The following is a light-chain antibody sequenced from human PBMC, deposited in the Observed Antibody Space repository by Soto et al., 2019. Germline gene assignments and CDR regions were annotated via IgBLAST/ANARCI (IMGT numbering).Light chain of an antibody. CDR1: TSNLGGNT. V-gene: IGLV1-44*01. Sequence: QSVLTQPPSVPGTPGHKVSISCSGSTSNLGGNTVNWYQQLPGTAPKLLIYTNNQRPSGAPDRFSGSKSGTSASLAISDLRSGDEADYYCAGWDDSLNAVVFGGGTKHTVL. CDR3: AGWDDSLNAVV. J-gene: IGLJ2*01. CDR2: TNN.